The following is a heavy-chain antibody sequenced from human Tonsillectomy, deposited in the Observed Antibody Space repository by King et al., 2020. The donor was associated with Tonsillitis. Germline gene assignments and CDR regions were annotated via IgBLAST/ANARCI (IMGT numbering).Heavy chain of an antibody. D-gene: IGHD3/OR15-3a*01. CDR3: ASYAYTFWTSIG. CDR1: GASISNGDYY. J-gene: IGHJ4*02. CDR2: ISYSWST. Sequence: VQLQESGPGLVKPSQTLSLTCTVSGASISNGDYYWSWIRQPPVKGLEWIGYISYSWSTYYYPSLQSRVTMSVDTSKNQFSLKLSSVAAADSAVYYCASYAYTFWTSIGWGQGTLVTVSS. V-gene: IGHV4-31*03.